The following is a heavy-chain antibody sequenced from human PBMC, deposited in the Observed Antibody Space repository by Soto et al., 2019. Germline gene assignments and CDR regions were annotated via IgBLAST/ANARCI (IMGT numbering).Heavy chain of an antibody. J-gene: IGHJ4*02. CDR3: ARGRDTYFDY. Sequence: ASVKLSCKACGFTFTAYGIHCVRQAPGQRLEWMGWINPNSGNTDYAQKFQGRVTMTRSTSISTAYMELSSLRSEDTAVYYCARGRDTYFDYWGQGTLVTVSS. CDR2: INPNSGNT. V-gene: IGHV1-8*02. D-gene: IGHD5-18*01. CDR1: GFTFTAYG.